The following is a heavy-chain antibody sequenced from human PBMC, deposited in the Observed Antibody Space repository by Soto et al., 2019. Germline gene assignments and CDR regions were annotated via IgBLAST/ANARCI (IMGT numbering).Heavy chain of an antibody. V-gene: IGHV1-18*01. CDR3: ARGVVRGVKYYYYGMDV. J-gene: IGHJ6*02. CDR1: GYTFTSYG. Sequence: ASVKVSCKASGYTFTSYGISWVRQAPGQGLEWMGWISAYNGNTNYAQKLQGRVTMTTDTSTSTAYMELRSLRSDDTAVYYCARGVVRGVKYYYYGMDVWGQGTTVPVSS. CDR2: ISAYNGNT. D-gene: IGHD3-10*01.